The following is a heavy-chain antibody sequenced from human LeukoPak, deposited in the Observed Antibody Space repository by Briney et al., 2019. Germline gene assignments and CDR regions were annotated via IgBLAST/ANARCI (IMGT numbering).Heavy chain of an antibody. CDR3: ARAFTGSSPWDY. J-gene: IGHJ4*02. CDR2: ISAYNGNT. Sequence: ASVKVSCKASGGTFSSYAISWVRQAPGQGLEWMGWISAYNGNTNYAQKLQGRVTMTTDTSTSTAYMELRSLRSDDTAVYYCARAFTGSSPWDYWGQETLVTVSS. CDR1: GGTFSSYA. V-gene: IGHV1-18*01. D-gene: IGHD6-6*01.